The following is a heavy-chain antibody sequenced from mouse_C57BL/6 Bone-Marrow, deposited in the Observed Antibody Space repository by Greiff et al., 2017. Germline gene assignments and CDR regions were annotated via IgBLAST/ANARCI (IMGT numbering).Heavy chain of an antibody. D-gene: IGHD2-4*01. CDR1: GFTFSSYA. CDR2: ISDGGSYT. Sequence: EVKLVESGGGLVKPGGSLKLSCAASGFTFSSYAMSWVRQTPEKRLEWVATISDGGSYTYYPDNVKGRFTISRDNDKNNLYLQMSHLKSEDTAMYYCARELRAMDYWGQGTSVTVSS. J-gene: IGHJ4*01. CDR3: ARELRAMDY. V-gene: IGHV5-4*01.